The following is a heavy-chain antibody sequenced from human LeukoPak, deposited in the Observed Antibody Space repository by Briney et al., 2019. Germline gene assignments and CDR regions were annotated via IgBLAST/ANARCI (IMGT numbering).Heavy chain of an antibody. V-gene: IGHV3-9*01. CDR1: GFTFDDYA. CDR2: ISWNSGSI. CDR3: ARLLEEGYCSSTSAPFDP. Sequence: PGGSLRLSCAASGFTFDDYAMHWVRQAPGKGLEWVSGISWNSGSIGYADSVKGRFTISRDNAKNSLYLQMNSLRAEDTAVYYCARLLEEGYCSSTSAPFDPWGQGTLVTVSS. J-gene: IGHJ5*02. D-gene: IGHD2-2*01.